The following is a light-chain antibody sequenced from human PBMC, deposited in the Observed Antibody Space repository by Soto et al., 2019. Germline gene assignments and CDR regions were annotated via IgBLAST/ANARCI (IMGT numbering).Light chain of an antibody. V-gene: IGKV4-1*01. J-gene: IGKJ3*01. CDR3: QQHLSRPLT. CDR1: QRGLYNSNSKNY. CDR2: CAS. Sequence: DIVMTQFPDSLAVSLCERATINCKSSQRGLYNSNSKNYLAWYQQKPGQPPKLLISCASTRASGVPDRFRGSRSGTDFTLTISNLQAEDVAIYFCQQHLSRPLTFGPGTKVDI.